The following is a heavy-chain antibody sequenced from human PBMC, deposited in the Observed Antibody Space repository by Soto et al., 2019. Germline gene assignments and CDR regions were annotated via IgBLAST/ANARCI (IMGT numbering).Heavy chain of an antibody. Sequence: QINLIESGPTLVKPTQTLTLTCTFSGFSLSTSGAAVGWVRQPPGRALEWLALIYWDGDKRYNASLGNRLTITNETSINPLVLTLTNVDPADTSTYYCAHRATMTILGLIIDNGIWFDPWGQGTRVIVSS. V-gene: IGHV2-5*02. CDR3: AHRATMTILGLIIDNGIWFDP. CDR1: GFSLSTSGAA. D-gene: IGHD3-10*02. J-gene: IGHJ5*02. CDR2: IYWDGDK.